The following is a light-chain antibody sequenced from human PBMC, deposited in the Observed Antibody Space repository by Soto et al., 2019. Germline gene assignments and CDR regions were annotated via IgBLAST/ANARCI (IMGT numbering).Light chain of an antibody. Sequence: EIVMTQSPATLSVSPGERATLSCRASQSVSRNLAWYQQKPGQPPRLLIYDASTRATGVPARFGGSGSGTEFTLTISGLQSEDFAVYYCQQHGDWPPDTFGQGTKVEI. CDR2: DAS. J-gene: IGKJ2*01. CDR3: QQHGDWPPDT. CDR1: QSVSRN. V-gene: IGKV3-15*01.